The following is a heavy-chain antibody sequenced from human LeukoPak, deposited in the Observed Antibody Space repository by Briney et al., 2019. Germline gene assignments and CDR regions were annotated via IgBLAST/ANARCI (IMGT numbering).Heavy chain of an antibody. V-gene: IGHV3-9*01. Sequence: GGSLRLSCAASGFTFDDYAMHWVRQAPGKGLEWVSGISWNSDSIGYADSVKGRFTISRDNAKNSLYLQMNSLRAEDTALYYCAKVQQYYDYVWGSSSYYFDYWGQGTLVTVSS. D-gene: IGHD3-16*01. CDR3: AKVQQYYDYVWGSSSYYFDY. CDR1: GFTFDDYA. J-gene: IGHJ4*02. CDR2: ISWNSDSI.